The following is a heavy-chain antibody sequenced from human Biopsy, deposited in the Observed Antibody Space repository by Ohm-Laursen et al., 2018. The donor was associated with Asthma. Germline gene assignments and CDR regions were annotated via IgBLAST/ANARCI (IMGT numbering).Heavy chain of an antibody. V-gene: IGHV3-30*03. D-gene: IGHD2-21*01. CDR1: GFTFSTYG. J-gene: IGHJ6*02. CDR3: ARAGESDLVGGLDV. Sequence: SLRLSCAASGFTFSTYGMHWVRQAPGKGLEWVAYIAWDGINSYYADSVKGRFTISRDNSRNTLYLQKNSLRADNTAVYYCARAGESDLVGGLDVWGQGTTVIVS. CDR2: IAWDGINS.